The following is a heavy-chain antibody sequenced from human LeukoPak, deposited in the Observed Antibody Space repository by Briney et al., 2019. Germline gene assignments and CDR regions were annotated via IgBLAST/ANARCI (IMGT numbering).Heavy chain of an antibody. J-gene: IGHJ4*02. V-gene: IGHV1-2*02. Sequence: ASVKVSCKASGYTFTGYYMHWVRQAPGQGLEWMGWTNPNSGGTNYAQKFQGRVTMTRDTSISTAYMELSRLRSDDTAVYYCARGRYYYGSGFFFGYWGQGTLVTVSS. CDR1: GYTFTGYY. CDR3: ARGRYYYGSGFFFGY. CDR2: TNPNSGGT. D-gene: IGHD3-10*01.